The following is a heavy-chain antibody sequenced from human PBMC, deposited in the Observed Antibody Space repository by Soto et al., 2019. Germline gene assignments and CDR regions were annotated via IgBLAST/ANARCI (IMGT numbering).Heavy chain of an antibody. CDR2: IVVGSGNT. D-gene: IGHD6-19*01. J-gene: IGHJ4*02. CDR1: GFTFTSSA. V-gene: IGHV1-58*01. Sequence: ASVKVSCKASGFTFTSSAVQWVRQARGQRLEWIGWIVVGSGNTNYAQKFQERVTITRDMSTSTAYMELSSLRSEDTAVYYCAAETTYSSGWYEDYWGQGTLITVSS. CDR3: AAETTYSSGWYEDY.